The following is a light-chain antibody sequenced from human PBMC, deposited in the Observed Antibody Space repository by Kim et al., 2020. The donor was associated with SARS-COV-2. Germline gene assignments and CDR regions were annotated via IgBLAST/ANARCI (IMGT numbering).Light chain of an antibody. Sequence: QSVTISCPETSSHIGAYKCVTWYQQHPGKPPKIMIYEVNRRPSGVPDRFSGSKSGNTASLTVSGLQAEDEADYYCTSYAGSNNLDVFGTGTKVTVL. CDR2: EVN. CDR3: TSYAGSNNLDV. V-gene: IGLV2-8*01. J-gene: IGLJ1*01. CDR1: SSHIGAYKC.